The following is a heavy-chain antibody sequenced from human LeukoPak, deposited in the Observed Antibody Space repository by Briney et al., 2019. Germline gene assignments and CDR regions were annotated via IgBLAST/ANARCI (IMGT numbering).Heavy chain of an antibody. J-gene: IGHJ4*02. CDR1: GYTFTTYW. Sequence: GESLKISCKGSGYTFTTYWIGWVRQMPGKGLEWMGIIYPGDSDTRYSPSFQGQVTISADKSISTAYLQWSSLKASDTAMYYCARHYYDYVWGSYGIDYWGQGTLVTVSS. CDR3: ARHYYDYVWGSYGIDY. D-gene: IGHD3-16*01. CDR2: IYPGDSDT. V-gene: IGHV5-51*01.